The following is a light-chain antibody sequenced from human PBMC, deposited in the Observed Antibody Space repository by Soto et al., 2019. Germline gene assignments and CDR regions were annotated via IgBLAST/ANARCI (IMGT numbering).Light chain of an antibody. CDR3: QQRHMWPIT. CDR1: QSIVNY. V-gene: IGKV3-11*01. J-gene: IGKJ5*01. Sequence: EIVLTQSPGTLSVSPGERASLSCRASQSIVNYLAWYQQKTGQAPRLLIYDAYNRATGIPPRFSGSGSGTDFTLTISSLEPEDSAVYYCQQRHMWPITFGQGTRLEI. CDR2: DAY.